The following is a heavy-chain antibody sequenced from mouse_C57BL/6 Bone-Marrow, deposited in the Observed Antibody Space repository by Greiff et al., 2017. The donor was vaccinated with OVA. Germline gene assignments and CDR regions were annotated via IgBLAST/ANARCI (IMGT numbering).Heavy chain of an antibody. D-gene: IGHD4-1*01. CDR2: INPNNGGT. J-gene: IGHJ4*01. V-gene: IGHV1-26*01. CDR1: GYTFTDYY. CDR3: ARWKLGRDYAMDY. Sequence: EVQVVESGPELVKPGASVKISCKASGYTFTDYYMNWVKQSHGKSLEWIGDINPNNGGTSYNQKFKGKATLTVDKSSSTAYMELRSLTSEDSAVYYCARWKLGRDYAMDYWGQGTSVTVSS.